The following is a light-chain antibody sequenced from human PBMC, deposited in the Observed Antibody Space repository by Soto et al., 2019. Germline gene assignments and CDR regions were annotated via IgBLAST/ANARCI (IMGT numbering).Light chain of an antibody. V-gene: IGKV3-20*01. CDR3: QQHGSGPWT. J-gene: IGKJ1*01. CDR2: VAS. Sequence: EIVLTQSPDTQSLSPGERATLSSRDSQSVSSNNLAWYQHKPGQPPRLLIYVASRRATGIPDRFSGSGSGSEFTLTITRLEPEDFAVYYCQQHGSGPWTFGQGTKVEIK. CDR1: QSVSSNN.